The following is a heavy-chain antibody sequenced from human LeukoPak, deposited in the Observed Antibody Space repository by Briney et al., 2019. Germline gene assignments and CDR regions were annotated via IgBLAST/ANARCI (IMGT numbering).Heavy chain of an antibody. Sequence: PGESLRLSCAASGFTFSSYWMRWVRQAPGKGLVWVSRINSDGSSTSYADSVKGRFTISRDNAKNTLYLQMNSLRAEDTAVYYCARIPGYSYGNDGVDFDYWGQGTLVTVSS. CDR2: INSDGSST. CDR1: GFTFSSYW. D-gene: IGHD5-18*01. J-gene: IGHJ4*02. V-gene: IGHV3-74*01. CDR3: ARIPGYSYGNDGVDFDY.